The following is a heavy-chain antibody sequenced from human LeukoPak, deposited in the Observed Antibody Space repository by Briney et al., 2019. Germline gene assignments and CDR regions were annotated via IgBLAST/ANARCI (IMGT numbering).Heavy chain of an antibody. J-gene: IGHJ4*02. CDR3: AKGLRDGYNWGYFDY. D-gene: IGHD5-12*01. CDR2: ISWNSGSI. CDR1: GFTFDDYA. V-gene: IGHV3-9*01. Sequence: GGSLRLSCAASGFTFDDYAMHWVRQAPGKGLEWVSGISWNSGSIGYADSVKGRFTISRDNAKNSLYLQMNSLRAEDTALYYCAKGLRDGYNWGYFDYWGQGTLVTVSS.